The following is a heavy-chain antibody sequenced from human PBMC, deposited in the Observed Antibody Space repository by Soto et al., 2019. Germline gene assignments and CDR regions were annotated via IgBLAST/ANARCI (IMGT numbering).Heavy chain of an antibody. D-gene: IGHD3-9*01. J-gene: IGHJ5*02. V-gene: IGHV3-23*01. Sequence: GGSLRLSCAASGFTFSSYAMSWVRQAPGKGLEWVSAISGSGGSTYYADSVKGRFTISRDNSKNTLYLQMNSLRAEDTAVYYRAKWSRITIFSESWGQGTLVTVSS. CDR2: ISGSGGST. CDR1: GFTFSSYA. CDR3: AKWSRITIFSES.